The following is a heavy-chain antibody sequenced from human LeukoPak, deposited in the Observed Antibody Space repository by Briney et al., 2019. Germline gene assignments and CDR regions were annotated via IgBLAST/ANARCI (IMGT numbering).Heavy chain of an antibody. CDR2: IYHSGST. V-gene: IGHV4-59*04. CDR1: GGSISSYY. Sequence: PSETLSLTCTVSGGSISSYYWSWIRQPPGKGLEWIGSIYHSGSTYYNPSLKSRVTISVDTSKNQFSLKLSSVTAADTAVYYCATGRRNYYDSSGYPDYWGQGTLVTVSS. D-gene: IGHD3-22*01. J-gene: IGHJ4*02. CDR3: ATGRRNYYDSSGYPDY.